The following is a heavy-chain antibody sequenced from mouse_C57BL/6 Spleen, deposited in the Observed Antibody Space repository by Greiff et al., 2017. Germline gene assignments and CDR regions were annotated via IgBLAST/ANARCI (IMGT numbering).Heavy chain of an antibody. D-gene: IGHD1-1*01. Sequence: EVQVVESGEGLVKPGGSLKLSCAASGFTFSSYAMSWVRQTPEKRLEWVAYISSGGDYIYYADTVKGRFTISRDNARNTLYLQMSSLKSEDTAMYYCTREGYYGSRGYYAMDYWGQGTSVTVSS. CDR1: GFTFSSYA. J-gene: IGHJ4*01. CDR3: TREGYYGSRGYYAMDY. V-gene: IGHV5-9-1*02. CDR2: ISSGGDYI.